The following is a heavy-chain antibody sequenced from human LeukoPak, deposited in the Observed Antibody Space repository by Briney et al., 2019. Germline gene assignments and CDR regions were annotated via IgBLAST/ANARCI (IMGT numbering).Heavy chain of an antibody. CDR1: GYTFTGYY. Sequence: ASVKVSCKASGYTFTGYYMHWVRQAPGQGLEWMGWINPNSGGTNYAQKFRGRVTMTRDTSISTAYMELSRLRSDDTAVYYCARLPLWGDAFDIWGQGTMVTVSS. CDR2: INPNSGGT. V-gene: IGHV1-2*02. J-gene: IGHJ3*02. CDR3: ARLPLWGDAFDI. D-gene: IGHD2-21*01.